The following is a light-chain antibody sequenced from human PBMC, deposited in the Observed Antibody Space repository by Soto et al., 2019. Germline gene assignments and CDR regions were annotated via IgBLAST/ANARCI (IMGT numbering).Light chain of an antibody. CDR2: EGS. CDR1: SSDVGRYNI. V-gene: IGLV2-23*01. CDR3: CSYAGSSTYV. Sequence: QSVLTQPASVSGSPGQSITISCTGTSSDVGRYNIVSWYQQHPGKAPKLMIYEGSKRPSGVSNRFSGSKSGNTASLTISGLQAEDEADYYCCSYAGSSTYVFGTGTRSP. J-gene: IGLJ1*01.